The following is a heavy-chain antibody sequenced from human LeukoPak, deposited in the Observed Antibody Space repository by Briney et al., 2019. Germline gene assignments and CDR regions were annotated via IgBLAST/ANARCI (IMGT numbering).Heavy chain of an antibody. CDR1: GGSISSGDYY. CDR2: IYYSGST. D-gene: IGHD3-16*02. Sequence: PSQTLSLTCTVSGGSISSGDYYWSWIRQSPGKGLEWIGYIYYSGSTYYNPSLKGRVTISVDTSKNQFSLKLSSVTAADTAVYYCARVGDYVWGSYRSFDYWGQGTLVTVSS. V-gene: IGHV4-30-4*01. J-gene: IGHJ4*02. CDR3: ARVGDYVWGSYRSFDY.